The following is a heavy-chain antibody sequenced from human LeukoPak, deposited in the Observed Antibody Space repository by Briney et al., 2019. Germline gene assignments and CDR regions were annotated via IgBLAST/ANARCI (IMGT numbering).Heavy chain of an antibody. Sequence: SETLSLTCTVSGGSISSGSYYWSWIRQPAGKGLEWIGRIYTSGSTNYNPSLKSRVTISVDTSKNQFSLKLSSVTAADTAVYYCARYSGYSSRFDYWGQGTLVTVSS. CDR1: GGSISSGSYY. D-gene: IGHD5-12*01. V-gene: IGHV4-61*02. CDR2: IYTSGST. J-gene: IGHJ4*02. CDR3: ARYSGYSSRFDY.